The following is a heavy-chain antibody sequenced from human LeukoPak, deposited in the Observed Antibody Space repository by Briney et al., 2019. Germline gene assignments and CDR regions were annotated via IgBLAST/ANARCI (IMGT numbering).Heavy chain of an antibody. CDR2: ISSSGSTI. CDR1: GFTFSDYY. J-gene: IGHJ4*02. Sequence: PGGSLRLSCAASGFTFSDYYMSWIRQAPGKGLEWVSYISSSGSTIYYADSVKGRFTISRDNAKNSLYLQMNSLRAEDTALYYCARVVGYCSSTSCYWDYWGQGTLVTVSS. V-gene: IGHV3-11*01. D-gene: IGHD2-2*01. CDR3: ARVVGYCSSTSCYWDY.